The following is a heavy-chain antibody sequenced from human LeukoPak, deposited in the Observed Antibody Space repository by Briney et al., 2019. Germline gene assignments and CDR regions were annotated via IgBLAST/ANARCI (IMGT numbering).Heavy chain of an antibody. V-gene: IGHV4-34*01. D-gene: IGHD6-19*01. CDR3: ARAGSSGTIHY. CDR1: GGSFSGYY. J-gene: IGHJ4*02. CDR2: INHSGST. Sequence: PSETLSLTCAVYGGSFSGYYWSWIRQPPGKGLEWIGEINHSGSTNYNPSLKSRVTISVDTSKNQFSLKLSSVTAADTAVYYCARAGSSGTIHYWGQGTLVTVSS.